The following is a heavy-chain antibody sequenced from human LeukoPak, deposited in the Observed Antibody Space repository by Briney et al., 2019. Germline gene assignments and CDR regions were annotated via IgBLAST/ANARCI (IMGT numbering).Heavy chain of an antibody. CDR1: KDTFTTYD. D-gene: IGHD1-26*01. V-gene: IGHV1-8*01. J-gene: IGHJ4*02. CDR2: MNPNSGNT. Sequence: ASVKVSCKAFKDTFTTYDVNWVRQATGLGLEWMGWMNPNSGNTGYAQKFQGRVTKTMNSSISTAYMELTSLTSEDTAVYYCARSTMGARRRYDYWGQGTLVTVSS. CDR3: ARSTMGARRRYDY.